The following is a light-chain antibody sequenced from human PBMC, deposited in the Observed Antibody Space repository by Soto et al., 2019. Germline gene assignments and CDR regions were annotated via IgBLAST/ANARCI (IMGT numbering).Light chain of an antibody. CDR1: QSISTY. V-gene: IGKV1-39*01. CDR2: AAS. CDR3: QQRYPTPLT. J-gene: IGKJ4*01. Sequence: DIQMTQSPSSLSASVGDRVTITCRASQSISTYLNWYQQKPGKAPKLLISAASSLQSGVPSRFSDSGSVTDFTLTISSLQAEDSATYHCQQRYPTPLTFGGWTKVEIK.